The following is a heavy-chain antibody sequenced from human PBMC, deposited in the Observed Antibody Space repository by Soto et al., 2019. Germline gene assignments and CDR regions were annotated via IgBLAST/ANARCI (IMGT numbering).Heavy chain of an antibody. Sequence: QVQLMQSGAEVKKPGASVKVSCKASGDTFTDYYIHWVRQAPGQVLAWMGTVNPSGGHTTYAQHFLGRVTMARDTSTSTLYMELTSLTSDETAIYYCARGGHVVVVTAALDYWGQGTLVTVSS. CDR1: GDTFTDYY. J-gene: IGHJ4*02. CDR2: VNPSGGHT. V-gene: IGHV1-46*01. CDR3: ARGGHVVVVTAALDY. D-gene: IGHD2-21*02.